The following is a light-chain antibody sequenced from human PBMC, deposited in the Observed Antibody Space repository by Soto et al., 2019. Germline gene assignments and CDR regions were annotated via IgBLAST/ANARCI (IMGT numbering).Light chain of an antibody. V-gene: IGKV3-20*01. CDR2: GAS. CDR3: QQYGSSGT. CDR1: QSVSNNY. J-gene: IGKJ1*01. Sequence: GVSQSPCTLSLSTGERATLSCRASQSVSNNYLAWYQQNPGQAPRLLIYGASNRASGIPDRFSGSGSGTDFTLTISRLEPEDFAVYYCQQYGSSGTFAQGTKVAIK.